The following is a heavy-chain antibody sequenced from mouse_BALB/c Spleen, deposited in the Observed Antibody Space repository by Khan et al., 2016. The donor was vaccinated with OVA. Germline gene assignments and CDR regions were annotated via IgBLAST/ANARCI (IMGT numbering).Heavy chain of an antibody. CDR1: GFSLTGYG. V-gene: IGHV2-6-7*01. CDR3: ARAYYGNYREAMDY. CDR2: IWGDGST. J-gene: IGHJ4*01. Sequence: VQLQESGPGLVAPSQSLSITCTVSGFSLTGYGVNWVRQPPGKGLEWLGMIWGDGSTDYNSALKSRLNLSKDNSKSHVFLKMNSLQTDDTARYXCARAYYGNYREAMDYWGQGTSVTVSS. D-gene: IGHD2-10*01.